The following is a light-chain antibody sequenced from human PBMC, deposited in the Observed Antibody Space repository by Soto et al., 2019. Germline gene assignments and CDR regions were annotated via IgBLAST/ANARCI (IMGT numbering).Light chain of an antibody. Sequence: DIQTTQSPSSLSASVGDRVTITCRASQSISSYLNWYQQKPGKAPKLLIYAASSLQSGVPSRFSGSGSGTDFTLTISSLQPEDFATYYCQQSYSTPRLFGPGTKVDIK. J-gene: IGKJ3*01. CDR2: AAS. V-gene: IGKV1-39*01. CDR3: QQSYSTPRL. CDR1: QSISSY.